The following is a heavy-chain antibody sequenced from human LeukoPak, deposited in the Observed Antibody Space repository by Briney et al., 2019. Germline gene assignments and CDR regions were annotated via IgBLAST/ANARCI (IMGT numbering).Heavy chain of an antibody. CDR1: GFSFSNYW. D-gene: IGHD3-10*01. V-gene: IGHV3-74*01. CDR3: ARDWQSGADY. J-gene: IGHJ4*02. Sequence: GGSLRLSCAASGFSFSNYWMNWVRQAPGKGLVWVSRINTDGNITTYADSVKGRFTISRDNAKNTLYLQMSSLRGEDTAVYYCARDWQSGADYWGQGTLVTVSS. CDR2: INTDGNIT.